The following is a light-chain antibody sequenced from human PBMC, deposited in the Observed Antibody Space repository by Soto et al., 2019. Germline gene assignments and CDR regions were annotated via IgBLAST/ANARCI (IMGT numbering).Light chain of an antibody. Sequence: ALTQPPSASGSPGQSVTISCTGTSSDVGFYNYVSWYQQHPGKAPKLLIFEVTKRPSGVPDRFSGSKSGNTASLTVSGLQTEDEADYYCCTYADDNIFVFGTGTKLTVL. CDR1: SSDVGFYNY. CDR3: CTYADDNIFV. CDR2: EVT. J-gene: IGLJ1*01. V-gene: IGLV2-8*01.